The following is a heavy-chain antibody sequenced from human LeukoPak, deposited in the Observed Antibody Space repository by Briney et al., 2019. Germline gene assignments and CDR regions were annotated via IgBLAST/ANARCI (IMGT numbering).Heavy chain of an antibody. CDR3: AKAAHYDFWSGYDY. J-gene: IGHJ4*02. D-gene: IGHD3-3*01. V-gene: IGHV3-21*01. CDR1: GFTFSSYS. CDR2: ISYSSRYI. Sequence: GGSLRLSCAASGFTFSSYSMNWVRQAPGKGLEWVSSISYSSRYIYYADSVKGRFTISRDNSKNTLYLQMNSLRAEDTAVYYCAKAAHYDFWSGYDYWGQGTVVTVSS.